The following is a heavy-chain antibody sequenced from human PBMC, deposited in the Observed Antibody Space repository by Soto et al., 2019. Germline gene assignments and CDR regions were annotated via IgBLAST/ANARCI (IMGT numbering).Heavy chain of an antibody. J-gene: IGHJ4*02. Sequence: EVLLVESGGGLVQPGGSLKLSCAASAFVFKDSSINWVPQASGKGLEWVGGIRDRAFSYATAYAASVKGRFTISRDDSTNTAYLQMNSLKTEDTAIYYCTRLISAAQDYWGQGTLVTVSS. CDR2: IRDRAFSYAT. CDR3: TRLISAAQDY. CDR1: AFVFKDSS. D-gene: IGHD3-10*01. V-gene: IGHV3-73*01.